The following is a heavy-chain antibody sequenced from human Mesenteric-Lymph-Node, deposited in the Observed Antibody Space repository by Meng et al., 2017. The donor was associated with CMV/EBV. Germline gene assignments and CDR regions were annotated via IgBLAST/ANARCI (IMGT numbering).Heavy chain of an antibody. CDR3: ARALRGYAYPRDAFGI. D-gene: IGHD5-18*01. Sequence: GESLKISCAASGFTFSSYWMHWVRQAPGKGLVWVSGINSDASSTKYADFVKGRFAISRDNAKNTLFLHLSSLRAEDTAIYYCARALRGYAYPRDAFGIWGQGTMVTVSS. V-gene: IGHV3-74*01. CDR2: INSDASST. J-gene: IGHJ3*02. CDR1: GFTFSSYW.